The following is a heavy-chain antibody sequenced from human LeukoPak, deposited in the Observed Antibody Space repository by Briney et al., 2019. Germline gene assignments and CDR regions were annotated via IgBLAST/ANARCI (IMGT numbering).Heavy chain of an antibody. CDR1: GGSISSYY. J-gene: IGHJ4*02. Sequence: SETLSLTCTVSGGSISSYYWSWLRQPPGKGLEWIGYIYYSGSTNYNPSLKSRVTISVDTSKNQFSLKLSSVTAADTAVYYCARDRIDGRGYFDYWGQGTLVTVSS. D-gene: IGHD2/OR15-2a*01. CDR2: IYYSGST. V-gene: IGHV4-59*01. CDR3: ARDRIDGRGYFDY.